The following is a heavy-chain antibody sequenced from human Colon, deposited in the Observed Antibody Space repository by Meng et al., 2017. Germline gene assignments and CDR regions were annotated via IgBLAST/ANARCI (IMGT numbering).Heavy chain of an antibody. D-gene: IGHD3-10*01. V-gene: IGHV4-4*02. CDR1: GDSISSTNW. CDR2: VFHTGHT. Sequence: QVQLQESGPGRVKPSETLTLTCSVSGDSISSTNWWTWGRQPTGKGLEWIGQVFHTGHTRYNPALESRVTISVDNSMDQFSLRLNSVSAADTAVYYCARDLGSGGSYGMDVWGQGTMVTVSS. CDR3: ARDLGSGGSYGMDV. J-gene: IGHJ6*02.